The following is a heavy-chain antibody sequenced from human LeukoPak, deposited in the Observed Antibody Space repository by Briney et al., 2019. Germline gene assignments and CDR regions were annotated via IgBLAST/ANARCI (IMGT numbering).Heavy chain of an antibody. V-gene: IGHV1-69*05. J-gene: IGHJ4*02. CDR3: ARAAYYYDSMGYSHHY. CDR2: IIPIFGTA. CDR1: GGTFSSYA. D-gene: IGHD3-22*01. Sequence: SVKVSCKASGGTFSSYAISWVRQAPGQGLEWMGRIIPIFGTANYAQKFQGRVTITTDESTSTAYMELSSLRSEDTAVYYCARAAYYYDSMGYSHHYGGQEPLVPVSS.